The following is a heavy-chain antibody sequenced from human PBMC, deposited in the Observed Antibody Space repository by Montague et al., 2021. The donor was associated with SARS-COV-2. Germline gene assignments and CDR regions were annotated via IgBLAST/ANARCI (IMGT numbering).Heavy chain of an antibody. Sequence: SNEYALSVKSRITITPDTSKNQLSLQLTSVTPEDTAVYSCTRAVWGVQDYWGQGSLVTVSS. CDR2: SN. CDR3: TRAVWGVQDY. J-gene: IGHJ4*02. D-gene: IGHD3-10*01. V-gene: IGHV6-1*01.